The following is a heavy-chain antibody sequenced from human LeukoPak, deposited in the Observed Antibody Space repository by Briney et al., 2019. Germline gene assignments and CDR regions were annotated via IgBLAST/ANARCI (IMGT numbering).Heavy chain of an antibody. CDR2: ISSTGGTT. J-gene: IGHJ4*02. CDR1: GFTFSTYA. D-gene: IGHD3-10*01. Sequence: GGSLRLPCVASGFTFSTYAMHWVRQAPGKGLEYVAVISSTGGTTYYANSVKGRFTISRDNSKKTLYLQMGSLRPEDMAVYYCARGVSTVYWGQGTLVTVSS. CDR3: ARGVSTVY. V-gene: IGHV3-64*01.